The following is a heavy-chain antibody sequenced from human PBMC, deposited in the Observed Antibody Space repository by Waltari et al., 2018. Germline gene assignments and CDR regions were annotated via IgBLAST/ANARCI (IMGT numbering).Heavy chain of an antibody. Sequence: QLQLQESGPGLVKPSETLSLSCTVSGGSLSSSGFYWGWIRQSPGKGLGWIGSVYYSGASYYNPSLESRVTMSIDTSKRHFSLRLTSVTVADTAVYYCVRPERWSYYYFDSWGQGTLVIVSS. CDR3: VRPERWSYYYFDS. D-gene: IGHD3-10*01. V-gene: IGHV4-39*02. CDR2: VYYSGAS. CDR1: GGSLSSSGFY. J-gene: IGHJ4*02.